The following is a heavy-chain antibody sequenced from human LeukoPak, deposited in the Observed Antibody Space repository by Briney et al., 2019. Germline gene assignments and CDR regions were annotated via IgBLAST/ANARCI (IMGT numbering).Heavy chain of an antibody. D-gene: IGHD3-9*01. Sequence: SETLSLTCTVSGGSISSYYWSWIRQPPGKGLEWIGYIYYSGSTNYNPSLKSRITISVDTSKNQFSLKLSSVTAADTAVYYCARDLIVRYFDWLSPGLAFDIWGQGTMVTVSS. CDR3: ARDLIVRYFDWLSPGLAFDI. CDR1: GGSISSYY. J-gene: IGHJ3*02. V-gene: IGHV4-59*12. CDR2: IYYSGST.